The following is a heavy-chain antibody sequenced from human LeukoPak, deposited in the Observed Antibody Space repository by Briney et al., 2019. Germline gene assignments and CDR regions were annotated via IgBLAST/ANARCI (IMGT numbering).Heavy chain of an antibody. D-gene: IGHD3-22*01. V-gene: IGHV3-21*01. CDR1: GFPFSSYS. CDR3: ARSNLPISGYYYY. CDR2: ISSSSSYI. Sequence: GGSLRLSCAASGFPFSSYSMNWVRQAPGKGLEWVSSISSSSSYIYYADSVKGRFTISRDNAKNSLYLQMNSLRAEDTAVYYCARSNLPISGYYYYWGQGTLVTVSS. J-gene: IGHJ4*02.